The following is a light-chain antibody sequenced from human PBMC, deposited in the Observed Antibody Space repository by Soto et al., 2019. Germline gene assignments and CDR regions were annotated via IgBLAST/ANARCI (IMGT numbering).Light chain of an antibody. Sequence: DIVMTQSPDSLAVSLGERATINCKSSQSVLYSTNNNNYLAWYQQKAGQPPKLLIYCASTRESGVPDQFSGSGSGTDFTLTISSLQAEDVAVYYCQQYYSIPYTFGQGTKLEIK. V-gene: IGKV4-1*01. CDR3: QQYYSIPYT. J-gene: IGKJ2*01. CDR2: CAS. CDR1: QSVLYSTNNNNY.